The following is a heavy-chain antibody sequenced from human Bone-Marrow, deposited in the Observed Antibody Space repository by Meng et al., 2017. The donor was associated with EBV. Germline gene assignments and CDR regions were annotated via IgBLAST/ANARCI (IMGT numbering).Heavy chain of an antibody. D-gene: IGHD3-22*01. J-gene: IGHJ4*02. CDR3: VGAHYGDSSGYYYAY. CDR1: GGSISSSNW. Sequence: QGQLQESGPGLVKPSGTLSRTCAVSGGSISSSNWWSWVRQPPGKGLEWIGEIYHSGSTNYNPSLKSRVTISVDKSKNQFSLKLSSVTAADTAVYYCVGAHYGDSSGYYYAYWGQGTLVTVSS. CDR2: IYHSGST. V-gene: IGHV4-4*02.